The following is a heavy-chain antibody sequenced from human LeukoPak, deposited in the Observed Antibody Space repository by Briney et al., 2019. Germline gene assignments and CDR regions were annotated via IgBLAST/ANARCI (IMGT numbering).Heavy chain of an antibody. CDR1: GFTFSDYA. V-gene: IGHV3-33*01. CDR3: ARSFRPHYDYVAGV. J-gene: IGHJ6*02. D-gene: IGHD3-10*02. Sequence: GGSLRLSCETSGFTFSDYAMHWVRQAPGKGLGWVAVIWHDGSRKYYADSVKGRFTISRDNSKNTQSLQMNSLRAEDTALYYWARSFRPHYDYVAGVWGPGTTVTVSS. CDR2: IWHDGSRK.